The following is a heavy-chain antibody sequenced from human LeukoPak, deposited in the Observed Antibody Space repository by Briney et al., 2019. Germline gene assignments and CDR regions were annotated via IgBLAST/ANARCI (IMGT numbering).Heavy chain of an antibody. CDR2: ISSSGSTV. CDR3: ARELAYYFDY. V-gene: IGHV3-48*03. D-gene: IGHD1-1*01. Sequence: GGSLRLSCAASEFAFCSYAMHWVRQTPGKGLEWVSYISSSGSTVFYADSVKGRFTISRDNAKNSLYLQMNSLRAEDTAVYYCARELAYYFDYWGQGTLVTVSS. CDR1: EFAFCSYA. J-gene: IGHJ4*02.